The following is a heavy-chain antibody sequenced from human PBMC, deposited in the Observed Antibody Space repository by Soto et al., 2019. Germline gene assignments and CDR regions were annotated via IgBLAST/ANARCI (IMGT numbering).Heavy chain of an antibody. V-gene: IGHV3-30-3*01. CDR1: GFTFSSYA. Sequence: QVQLLESGGGVVQPGRSLRLSCAASGFTFSSYAMHWVRQPPGKGLEWVAVVSNEGRNKFYADSVRGRFTISRDNSKNTLYLEMDSLRVVDTAVFYCARGQHGLDHWGQGSLVLVSP. CDR2: VSNEGRNK. J-gene: IGHJ4*02. CDR3: ARGQHGLDH. D-gene: IGHD2-8*01.